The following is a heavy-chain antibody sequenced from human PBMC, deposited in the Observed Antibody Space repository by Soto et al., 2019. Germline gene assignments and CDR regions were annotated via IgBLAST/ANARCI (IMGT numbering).Heavy chain of an antibody. D-gene: IGHD4-17*01. V-gene: IGHV3-21*01. Sequence: EVQLVESGGGLVKPGGSLRLSCAASGFTFSSYNMKWVRQAPGKGLERVSSITSSSSYISYADSAKGPFTISRDNAKNSLYLQMNSLGAEDTAVYYCARVSDYGDYAWASRFDPEGQGTLVTVSS. CDR1: GFTFSSYN. CDR2: ITSSSSYI. J-gene: IGHJ5*02. CDR3: ARVSDYGDYAWASRFDP.